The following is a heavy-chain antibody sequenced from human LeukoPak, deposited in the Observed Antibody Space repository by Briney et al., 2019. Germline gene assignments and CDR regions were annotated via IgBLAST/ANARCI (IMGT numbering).Heavy chain of an antibody. Sequence: ASVKVSCKASGYTFTSYYVHWVRQAPGQGLEWMGIINPSGGSTSYAQKFRGRVTMTRDMSTSTVYMELSSLRSEDTAVYYCARARVMTHFDYWGQGTLVTVSS. J-gene: IGHJ4*02. CDR1: GYTFTSYY. D-gene: IGHD3-16*01. CDR2: INPSGGST. V-gene: IGHV1-46*01. CDR3: ARARVMTHFDY.